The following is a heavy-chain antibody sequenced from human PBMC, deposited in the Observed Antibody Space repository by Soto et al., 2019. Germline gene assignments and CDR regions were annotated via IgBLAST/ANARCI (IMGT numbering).Heavy chain of an antibody. Sequence: QVQLQESGPGLVKPSQTLSLTCTVSGGSINSGDYYWNWIRQPPGKGLEWIGYISYSGTTYYKPSLRSRITISLDTSKSQFSLRLASVTAADTAVYYCARTNYDYVWGSYRFDYWGQGTLVTVSS. CDR1: GGSINSGDYY. V-gene: IGHV4-30-4*01. D-gene: IGHD3-16*02. CDR3: ARTNYDYVWGSYRFDY. J-gene: IGHJ4*02. CDR2: ISYSGTT.